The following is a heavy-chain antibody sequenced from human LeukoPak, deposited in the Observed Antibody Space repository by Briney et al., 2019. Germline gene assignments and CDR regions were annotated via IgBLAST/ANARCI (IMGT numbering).Heavy chain of an antibody. V-gene: IGHV4-39*02. J-gene: IGHJ4*02. CDR2: MYHSGST. CDR3: AREAGAVATIPFDY. CDR1: GGSITSSXXY. D-gene: IGHD5-12*01. Sequence: PSETLSLTCTVSGGSITSSXXYWGWIRQPPGKGXXXXGSMYHSGSTYYNPSLKSRVTISVDTSKNQFSLKLSSVTAADTAVYYCAREAGAVATIPFDYWGQGTLVTVSS.